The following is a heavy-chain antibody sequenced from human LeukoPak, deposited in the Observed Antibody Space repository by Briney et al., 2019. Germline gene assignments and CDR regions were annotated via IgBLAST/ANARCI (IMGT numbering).Heavy chain of an antibody. Sequence: GGSLRLSCATSGFTFSSYSMTWVRQAPGKGLEWVSSINTGSTYINYADSVKGRFTISRDNSKNTLYLQMNSLRAQDTAVYYCARDRRDYDSSGYYKNNYWYFDLWGRGTLVTVSS. CDR3: ARDRRDYDSSGYYKNNYWYFDL. D-gene: IGHD3-22*01. CDR1: GFTFSSYS. J-gene: IGHJ2*01. CDR2: INTGSTYI. V-gene: IGHV3-21*04.